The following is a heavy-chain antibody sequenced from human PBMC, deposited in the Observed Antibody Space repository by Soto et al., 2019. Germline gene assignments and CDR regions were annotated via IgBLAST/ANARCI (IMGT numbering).Heavy chain of an antibody. J-gene: IGHJ6*02. CDR1: GGSISSSNW. Sequence: QVQLQESGPGLVKPSGTLSLTCAVSGGSISSSNWWSWVRQPPGKGLEWIGEIYHSGSTNYNPSLKRRVPXSXDXXKNQFSLKLSSVTAADTAVYYCARVSGSYYYGMDVWGQGITVTVSS. CDR3: ARVSGSYYYGMDV. V-gene: IGHV4-4*02. D-gene: IGHD1-26*01. CDR2: IYHSGST.